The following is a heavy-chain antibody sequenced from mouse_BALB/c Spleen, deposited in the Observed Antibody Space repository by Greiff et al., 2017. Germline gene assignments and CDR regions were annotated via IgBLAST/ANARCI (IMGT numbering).Heavy chain of an antibody. CDR3: ARGGYYGNNDY. D-gene: IGHD2-1*01. J-gene: IGHJ2*02. CDR1: GYTFTDYN. V-gene: IGHV1S29*02. Sequence: VQLQQSGPELVKPGASVKISCKASGYTFTDYNLHWVKQSHGKSLEWIGYIYPYTGGTGYNQKFKSKATLTVDTSSSTAYMELRSLTSEDSAVYYCARGGYYGNNDYWGQGTSLTVSS. CDR2: IYPYTGGT.